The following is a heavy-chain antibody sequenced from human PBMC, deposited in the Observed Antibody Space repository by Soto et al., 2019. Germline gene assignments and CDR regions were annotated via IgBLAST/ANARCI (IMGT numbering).Heavy chain of an antibody. CDR2: ISAYNGNT. Sequence: ASVKVSCKASGYTFTSYGISWVRQAPGQGLEWMGWISAYNGNTNYAQKLQGRVTMTTDTSTSTAYMELRSLRSDDTAVYYCARITRMVRGVIITPPRGWFDPWGQGTLVTVS. J-gene: IGHJ5*02. CDR1: GYTFTSYG. CDR3: ARITRMVRGVIITPPRGWFDP. D-gene: IGHD3-10*01. V-gene: IGHV1-18*01.